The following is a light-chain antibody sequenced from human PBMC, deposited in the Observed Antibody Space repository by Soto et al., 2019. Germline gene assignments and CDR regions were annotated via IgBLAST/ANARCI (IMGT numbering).Light chain of an antibody. Sequence: MTQSPATLSVSPGERATLSCRASQFIGSNLAWYQQKPGEAPRLLMYDASSRATGIPARFSGSGSGTECALTISSLQSEDFAIYYCQQYNNWPPLTFGGGTKVEIK. CDR2: DAS. CDR3: QQYNNWPPLT. V-gene: IGKV3-15*01. CDR1: QFIGSN. J-gene: IGKJ4*01.